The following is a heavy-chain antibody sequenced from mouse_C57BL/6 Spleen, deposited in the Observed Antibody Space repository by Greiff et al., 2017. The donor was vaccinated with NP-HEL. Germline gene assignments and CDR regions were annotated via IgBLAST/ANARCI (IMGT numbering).Heavy chain of an antibody. J-gene: IGHJ4*01. CDR3: AREYYGSSYVGAMDY. CDR2: IYPRSGNT. V-gene: IGHV1-81*01. D-gene: IGHD1-1*01. CDR1: GYTFTSYG. Sequence: QVQLQQSGAELARPGASVTLSCKASGYTFTSYGISWVKQRTGQGLEWIGEIYPRSGNTYYIEKFKGKATLTADKSSSTAYMELRSLTSEDSAVYFCAREYYGSSYVGAMDYWGQGTSVTVSS.